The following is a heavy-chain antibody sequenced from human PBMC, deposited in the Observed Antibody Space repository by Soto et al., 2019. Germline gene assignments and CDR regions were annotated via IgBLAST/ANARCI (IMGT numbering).Heavy chain of an antibody. J-gene: IGHJ6*02. CDR2: IYYSGST. CDR3: ARDFAKPRGDGRGSDYGLDV. D-gene: IGHD3-16*01. Sequence: QVQLQESGPGLVKPSQTLSLICTVSGGSISSGGYYWSWIRQHPGKGLEWIGYIYYSGSTYYNPSLKSRVTISVDTSKNQFSLKLSSVTAADTAVYYCARDFAKPRGDGRGSDYGLDVWGQGTTVTVSS. CDR1: GGSISSGGYY. V-gene: IGHV4-31*03.